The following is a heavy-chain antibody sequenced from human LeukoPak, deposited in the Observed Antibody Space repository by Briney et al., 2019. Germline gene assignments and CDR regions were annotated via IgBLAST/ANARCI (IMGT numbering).Heavy chain of an antibody. J-gene: IGHJ4*02. Sequence: GRSLRLSCAASGFTFSSYAMHWFRQAPGKGLEWVAVISYDGSNKYYADSVKGRFTISRDNSKNTLYLQMNSLRAEDTAVYYCARGWSIVVVPAAPLDYWGQGTLVTVSS. CDR2: ISYDGSNK. D-gene: IGHD2-2*01. V-gene: IGHV3-30*01. CDR3: ARGWSIVVVPAAPLDY. CDR1: GFTFSSYA.